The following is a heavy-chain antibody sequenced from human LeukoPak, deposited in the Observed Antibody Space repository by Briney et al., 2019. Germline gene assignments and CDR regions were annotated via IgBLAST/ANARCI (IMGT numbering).Heavy chain of an antibody. Sequence: GASVKVSCKASGYTFTDFYMLWVRQAPGQGLEWMGWINPNSGGTDYAQKFQGRVTMTRDTSTSTAYMELSRLRSDDTAVYHCARGHGSYYYYMDVWGMGTTVTVSS. CDR3: ARGHGSYYYYMDV. V-gene: IGHV1-2*02. CDR2: INPNSGGT. D-gene: IGHD3-10*01. CDR1: GYTFTDFY. J-gene: IGHJ6*03.